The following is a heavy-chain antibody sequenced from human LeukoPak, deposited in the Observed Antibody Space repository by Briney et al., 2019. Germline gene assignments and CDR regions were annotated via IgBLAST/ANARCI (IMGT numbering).Heavy chain of an antibody. CDR1: GFTFSDYY. Sequence: GGSLRLSCAASGFTFSDYYMSWIRQAPGKGLEWVSYISSSGSTIYYADSVKGRFTISRDNAKNSLYLQMNSLRAEDTAVYYCATSKGGYYFEYFQHWGQGTLVTVSS. CDR3: ATSKGGYYFEYFQH. V-gene: IGHV3-11*01. D-gene: IGHD3-22*01. J-gene: IGHJ1*01. CDR2: ISSSGSTI.